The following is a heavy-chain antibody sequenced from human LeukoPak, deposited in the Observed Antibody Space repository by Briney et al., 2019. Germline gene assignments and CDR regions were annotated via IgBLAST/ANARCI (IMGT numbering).Heavy chain of an antibody. D-gene: IGHD3-10*01. CDR2: MNPNSGYA. J-gene: IGHJ4*02. Sequence: ASVKVSCKASGYSFTSYDINWVRHASGPGLEWMGWMNPNSGYAGFAQKFQGRVTSTRDTSTGTAYLELSSLRSEDTAVYFCARGEYYGSGSWGYWGQGTLVTVSS. V-gene: IGHV1-8*02. CDR3: ARGEYYGSGSWGY. CDR1: GYSFTSYD.